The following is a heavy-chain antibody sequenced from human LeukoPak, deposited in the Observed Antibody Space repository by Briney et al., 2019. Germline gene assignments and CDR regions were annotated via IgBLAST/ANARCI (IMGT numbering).Heavy chain of an antibody. CDR3: ARERNSYLAY. CDR2: ISSSGSTM. CDR1: GFSFSDYY. Sequence: GGSLRLSCAASGFSFSDYYMTWIRQAPGKGLEWVSYISSSGSTMYYADSVKGRFTISRDNAKNSLYLQMNSLRADDTAVYYCARERNSYLAYWGQGTLVTVSS. D-gene: IGHD3-10*01. V-gene: IGHV3-11*04. J-gene: IGHJ4*02.